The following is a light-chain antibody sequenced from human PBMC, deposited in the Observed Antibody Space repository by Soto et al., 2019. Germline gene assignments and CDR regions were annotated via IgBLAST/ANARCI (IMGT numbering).Light chain of an antibody. CDR2: AAT. CDR3: LQDYNYPRT. V-gene: IGKV1-6*02. CDR1: QGIRTE. Sequence: AIQMTQSPSSLSASVGDRVTITCRASQGIRTELGWYQQRPGEAPKLLIYAATTLQSGIPSRFSGSGSGTDFTLTISSLQPEDFATYYCLQDYNYPRTFGQGTMVEIK. J-gene: IGKJ1*01.